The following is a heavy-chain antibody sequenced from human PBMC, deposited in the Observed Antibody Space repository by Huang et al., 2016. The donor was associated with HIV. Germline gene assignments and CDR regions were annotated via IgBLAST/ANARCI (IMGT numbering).Heavy chain of an antibody. V-gene: IGHV4-34*02. CDR1: GASFSDYY. Sequence: QVQLQQWGAGLLKPSETLSLTCTVYGASFSDYYWSWLRKVPGTGLEWIGEVNHAGSTNLNPSLKSRVTMSGDPSKKQFSLNLTAVTAADTALDYCSRDDEGFDDSGFYRLRYLDSWGHGTLVTVSS. D-gene: IGHD3-9*01. CDR2: VNHAGST. J-gene: IGHJ4*01. CDR3: SRDDEGFDDSGFYRLRYLDS.